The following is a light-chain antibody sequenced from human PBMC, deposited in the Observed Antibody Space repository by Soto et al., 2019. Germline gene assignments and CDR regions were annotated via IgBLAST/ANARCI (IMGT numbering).Light chain of an antibody. J-gene: IGKJ1*01. CDR1: QSVTRY. CDR3: QQYNNWWT. V-gene: IGKV3-15*01. CDR2: GAS. Sequence: DIVLTQSPATLSLSPGERATLSCRASQSVTRYLAWYQQKPGQAPRLLIYGASTRATGIPARFSGSGSGTEFTLTISSLQSEDFAVYYCQQYNNWWTFGQGTKVDIK.